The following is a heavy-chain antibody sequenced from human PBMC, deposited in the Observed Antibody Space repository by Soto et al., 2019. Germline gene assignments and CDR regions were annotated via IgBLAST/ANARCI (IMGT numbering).Heavy chain of an antibody. Sequence: GESLKISCKGSGYSFTSYWIGWVRQMPGKGLEWMGIIYPGDSDTRYSPSFQGQVTISADKSISTAYLQWSSLKASDTAMYYCARQARQYCSSTSCYGYYYYGMDVWGQGTTVTVSS. V-gene: IGHV5-51*01. CDR2: IYPGDSDT. J-gene: IGHJ6*02. CDR1: GYSFTSYW. D-gene: IGHD2-2*01. CDR3: ARQARQYCSSTSCYGYYYYGMDV.